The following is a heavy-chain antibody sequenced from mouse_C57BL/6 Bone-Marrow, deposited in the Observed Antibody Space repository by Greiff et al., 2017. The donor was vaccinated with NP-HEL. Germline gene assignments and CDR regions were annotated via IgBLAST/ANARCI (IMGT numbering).Heavy chain of an antibody. CDR3: ARTHYYGSSLFAY. Sequence: ESGPGLVKPSQSLSLTCSVTGYSITSGYYWNWIRQFPGNKLEWMGYISYDGSNNYNPSLKNRISITRDTSKNQFFLKLNSVTTEDTATYYCARTHYYGSSLFAYWGQGTLVTVSA. D-gene: IGHD1-1*01. CDR2: ISYDGSN. J-gene: IGHJ3*01. CDR1: GYSITSGYY. V-gene: IGHV3-6*01.